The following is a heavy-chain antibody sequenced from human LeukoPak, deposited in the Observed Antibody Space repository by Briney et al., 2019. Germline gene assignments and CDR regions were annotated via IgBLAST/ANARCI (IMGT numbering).Heavy chain of an antibody. Sequence: RGESLKISCKGSGYSFTSYWIGWVRQMPGKGLEWMGIIYPGDSDSRYSPTFQGQVTISADKSISTAYLQWSSMKASDTAMYYCARRASSYYYYMDVWGKGTTVTVSS. V-gene: IGHV5-51*01. CDR2: IYPGDSDS. CDR3: ARRASSYYYYMDV. CDR1: GYSFTSYW. D-gene: IGHD2-21*01. J-gene: IGHJ6*03.